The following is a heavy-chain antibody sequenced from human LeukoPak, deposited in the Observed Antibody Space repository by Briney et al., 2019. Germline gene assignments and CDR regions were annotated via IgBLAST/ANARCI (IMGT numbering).Heavy chain of an antibody. J-gene: IGHJ4*02. V-gene: IGHV3-9*01. Sequence: GGSLRLSCAASGFTFDDYAMHWVRQAPGKSLEWVSGISWNSGSIGYADSVKGRFTISRDNAKNSLYLQMNSLRAEDTALYYCAKDTGVVATIYYFDYWGQGTLVTVSS. CDR1: GFTFDDYA. CDR3: AKDTGVVATIYYFDY. D-gene: IGHD5-12*01. CDR2: ISWNSGSI.